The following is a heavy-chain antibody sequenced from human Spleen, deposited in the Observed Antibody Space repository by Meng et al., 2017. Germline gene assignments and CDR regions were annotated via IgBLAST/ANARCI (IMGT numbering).Heavy chain of an antibody. CDR1: GGSFSDYY. J-gene: IGHJ4*02. CDR3: ARGPTTMAHDFDY. CDR2: INHSGST. V-gene: IGHV4-34*01. Sequence: LQQGAAGRLKPPETLSRACAVSGGSFSDYYWSWIRQPPGKGLEWIGEINHSGSTNYNPSLESRATISVDTSKNNLSLKLSSVTAADSAVYYCARGPTTMAHDFDYWGQGTLVTVSS. D-gene: IGHD4-11*01.